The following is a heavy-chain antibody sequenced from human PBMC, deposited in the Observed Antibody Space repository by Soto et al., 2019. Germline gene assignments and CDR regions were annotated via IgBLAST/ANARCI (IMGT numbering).Heavy chain of an antibody. CDR2: ISSSGSTI. CDR3: ARERIPRRNPGNWVDP. J-gene: IGHJ5*02. V-gene: IGHV3-11*01. Sequence: PGGSLRLSCAASGFTFSDYYMSWIRQAPGKGLEWVSYISSSGSTIYYAESVKGRFTISRDNAKNSLYLQMNSLRAEDTAVYYCARERIPRRNPGNWVDPWGQGTLVTVSS. CDR1: GFTFSDYY. D-gene: IGHD2-15*01.